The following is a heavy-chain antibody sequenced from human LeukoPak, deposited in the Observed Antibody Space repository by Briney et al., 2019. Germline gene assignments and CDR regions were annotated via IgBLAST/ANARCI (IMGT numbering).Heavy chain of an antibody. J-gene: IGHJ4*02. Sequence: PSETLSLTCAVYGGSFSGYYWSWIRQPPGKGLEWIGEINHSGSTNYNPSLKSRVTISVDTSKNQFSLKLSSVTAADTAVYYCARVTGYVMEDYFDYWGQGTLVTVSS. V-gene: IGHV4-34*01. CDR1: GGSFSGYY. D-gene: IGHD6-13*01. CDR2: INHSGST. CDR3: ARVTGYVMEDYFDY.